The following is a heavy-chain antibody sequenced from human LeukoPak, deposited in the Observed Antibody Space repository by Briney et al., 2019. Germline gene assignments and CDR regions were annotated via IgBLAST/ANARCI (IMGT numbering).Heavy chain of an antibody. CDR2: ISNSGST. Sequence: SETLSLTCTVSGGSISNYYWSWIRQPPGKGLQWIGYISNSGSTNYDPSLKSRVTISIDTSKIQFSLRLSSVTAADTAVYYCARDLGYNYGMDYWGQGTLVTVSS. J-gene: IGHJ4*02. D-gene: IGHD5-18*01. V-gene: IGHV4-59*01. CDR1: GGSISNYY. CDR3: ARDLGYNYGMDY.